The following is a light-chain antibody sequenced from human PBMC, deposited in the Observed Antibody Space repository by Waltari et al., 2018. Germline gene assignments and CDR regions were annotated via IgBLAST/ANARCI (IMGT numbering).Light chain of an antibody. CDR1: SSDVGFYDF. CDR3: SSYTRSSYWV. V-gene: IGLV2-14*01. J-gene: IGLJ3*02. Sequence: QSALTQPASVSGSPGQSITISCTGTSSDVGFYDFVSRCQPHPGEAPKGMIDQVNNRPAGVSHRVSGSQAGKTASLTISGLQAEDEADYYCSSYTRSSYWVFGGGTQLTVL. CDR2: QVN.